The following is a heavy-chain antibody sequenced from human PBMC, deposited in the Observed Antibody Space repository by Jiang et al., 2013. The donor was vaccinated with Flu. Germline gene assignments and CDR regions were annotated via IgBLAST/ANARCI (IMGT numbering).Heavy chain of an antibody. D-gene: IGHD2-8*01. V-gene: IGHV3-53*01. CDR1: GFSVSSNY. CDR3: AKIGEGFCKNGVCSTWFDP. CDR2: IYKGDTT. J-gene: IGHJ5*02. Sequence: VQLVESGGGLIQPGGSLRLSCAVSGFSVSSNYMTWVRQAPGKGLECVSVIYKGDTTHYAGSVKGRFTISRDSSKNTLYLQMNSLRAEDTAVYYCAKIGEGFCKNGVCSTWFDPWGQGALVTVSS.